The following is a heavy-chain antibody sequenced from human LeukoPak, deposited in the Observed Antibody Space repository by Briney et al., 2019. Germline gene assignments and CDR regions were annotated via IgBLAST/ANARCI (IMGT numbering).Heavy chain of an antibody. D-gene: IGHD6-19*01. CDR1: GFTFSSYA. CDR2: ISGSGGST. V-gene: IGHV3-23*01. Sequence: GGSLRLSCAASGFTFSSYAMSWVGQDPGKGLEWVSAISGSGGSTYYADSVKGRFTISRDNSKNTLYLQMNSLRAEDTAVYYCAKAKKQWLLDYWGQGTLVTVSS. CDR3: AKAKKQWLLDY. J-gene: IGHJ4*02.